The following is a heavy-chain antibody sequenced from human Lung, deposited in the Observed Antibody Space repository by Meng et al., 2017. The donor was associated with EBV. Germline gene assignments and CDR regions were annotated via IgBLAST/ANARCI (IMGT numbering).Heavy chain of an antibody. V-gene: IGHV1-18*01. J-gene: IGHJ5*02. CDR3: AASSSSWYQNWFDP. CDR2: ISAYNGNT. CDR1: GFIFTSYA. D-gene: IGHD6-13*01. Sequence: QVQLVQSGAEVKKPGASVKVSCEASGFIFTSYAISWVRQAPGQGLQYMGWISAYNGNTNYAQKLQGRVTMTTDTSTSTAYMELRSLRSDDTAVYYCAASSSSWYQNWFDPWGQGTLVTVSS.